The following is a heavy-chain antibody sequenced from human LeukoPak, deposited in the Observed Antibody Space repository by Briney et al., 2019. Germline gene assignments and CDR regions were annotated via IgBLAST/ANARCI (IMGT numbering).Heavy chain of an antibody. J-gene: IGHJ4*02. D-gene: IGHD5-24*01. V-gene: IGHV4-59*08. CDR3: ARLGDAYNTAGGFDY. CDR1: GGSISSCF. Sequence: PSETLSLTCTVSGGSISSCFWAWIRQPPGKGLEWIGYIFHSGSTNYNPSLKSRVTISVDTSKDQFSLKLSSVTAADTAVYYCARLGDAYNTAGGFDYWGQGTLVTVSS. CDR2: IFHSGST.